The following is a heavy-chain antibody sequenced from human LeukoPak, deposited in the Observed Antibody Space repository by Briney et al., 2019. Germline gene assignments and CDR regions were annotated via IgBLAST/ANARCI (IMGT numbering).Heavy chain of an antibody. CDR2: ITSDGSTS. Sequence: PGWSLRLSCPASGFTFRSWYMYWVRQRPGKGREWLCRITSDGSTSYYADSVRGRFTIYRDNAKNTLYLQMNSLTDEDTAVYYCASPKPDYWGQGTLVSVSS. J-gene: IGHJ4*02. CDR1: GFTFRSWY. CDR3: ASPKPDY. V-gene: IGHV3-74*01.